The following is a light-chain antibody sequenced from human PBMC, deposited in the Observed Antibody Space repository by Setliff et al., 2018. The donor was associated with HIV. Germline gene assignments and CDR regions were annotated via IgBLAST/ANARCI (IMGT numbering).Light chain of an antibody. CDR3: SSYAITNTLP. CDR2: EVR. CDR1: SSDVGGYNY. V-gene: IGLV2-14*01. J-gene: IGLJ1*01. Sequence: LTQPASVSGSPGQSITISCTGTSSDVGGYNYASWYQQHPGKAPKLIIYEVRNRPSGVSNRFSGSKSGNTASLTISGLQAEDEGDYYCSSYAITNTLPFGTGTKVTVL.